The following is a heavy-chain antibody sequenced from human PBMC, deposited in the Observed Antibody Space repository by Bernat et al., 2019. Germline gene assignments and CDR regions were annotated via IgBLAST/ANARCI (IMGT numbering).Heavy chain of an antibody. V-gene: IGHV1-69*01. CDR2: IIPIFGTA. CDR1: GGTFSSYP. J-gene: IGHJ4*02. CDR3: TSDWGRQNSGLYGPSDY. D-gene: IGHD3-16*01. Sequence: GSSAKVSCKASGGTFSSYPISWVRQAPGQGLEWMGGIIPIFGTANYAQKFQGRVTITADESTSTAYMELSSLRSEDTAVYYCTSDWGRQNSGLYGPSDYWGQGTLVTVSS.